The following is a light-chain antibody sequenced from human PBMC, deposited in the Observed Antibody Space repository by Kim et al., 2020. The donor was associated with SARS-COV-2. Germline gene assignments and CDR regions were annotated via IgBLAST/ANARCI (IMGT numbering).Light chain of an antibody. CDR3: QAWDSSTVV. CDR2: QDS. Sequence: ASPSTPASITCPGDKLGDKYACWYQQKPGQSPVLVIYQDSKRPSGIPERFSGSNSGNTATLTISGTQAMDEADYYCQAWDSSTVVFGGGTQLTVL. J-gene: IGLJ2*01. V-gene: IGLV3-1*01. CDR1: KLGDKY.